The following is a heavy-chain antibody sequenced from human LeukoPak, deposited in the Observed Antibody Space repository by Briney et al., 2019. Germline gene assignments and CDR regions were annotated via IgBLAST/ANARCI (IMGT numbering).Heavy chain of an antibody. Sequence: SETLSLTCTVSGGSISSYFWSWVRQPPGKGLEWIGYIYYSGSTNYNPSLKSRVSISVDTSKNQFSLKLASVTTADTAVYYCARSSGYSSSGGLNWFDTWGQGTLVTVSS. J-gene: IGHJ5*02. CDR2: IYYSGST. V-gene: IGHV4-59*01. D-gene: IGHD6-13*01. CDR3: ARSSGYSSSGGLNWFDT. CDR1: GGSISSYF.